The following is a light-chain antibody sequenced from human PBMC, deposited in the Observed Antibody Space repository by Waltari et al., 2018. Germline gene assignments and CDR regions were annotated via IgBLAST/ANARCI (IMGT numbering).Light chain of an antibody. CDR3: SSYTSSSYVI. V-gene: IGLV2-14*01. Sequence: QSALTQPASVSGSPGQSITISCSGTSRDVGGYTFFSWYQQHPGKDPKLMTYDVSKRPSGVSNRFSGSKSGNTASLTISGLQADDEADYYCSSYTSSSYVIFGGGTKLTVL. J-gene: IGLJ2*01. CDR2: DVS. CDR1: SRDVGGYTF.